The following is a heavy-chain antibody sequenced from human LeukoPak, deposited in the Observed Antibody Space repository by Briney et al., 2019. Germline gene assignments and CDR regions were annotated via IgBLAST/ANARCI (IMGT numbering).Heavy chain of an antibody. CDR1: GFSLTTSGVA. D-gene: IGHD3-9*01. CDR3: AHQNYDRLTGFWNTGLDY. V-gene: IGHV2-5*01. Sequence: GSGPTLVNPTQTLTLTCTFSGFSLTTSGVAVGWIRQPPGKALEWLALIYWNDDKRYSPSLKTRLAITRDTSKNHVVLTLTNMDPVDTGTYYWAHQNYDRLTGFWNTGLDYWGQGTLVTVSS. CDR2: IYWNDDK. J-gene: IGHJ4*02.